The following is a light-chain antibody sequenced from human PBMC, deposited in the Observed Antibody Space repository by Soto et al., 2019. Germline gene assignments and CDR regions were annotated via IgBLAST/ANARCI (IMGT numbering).Light chain of an antibody. Sequence: QSVLTQPASVSGSPGQSITISCTGTSSDVGGYNYVSWYQQHPGKAPKLIIYEVRNRPSGISDRFSGSKSGNTASLTISGLQADDEADYYCNSYTSMSALGVFGGGTKVTVL. CDR3: NSYTSMSALGV. J-gene: IGLJ3*02. CDR2: EVR. V-gene: IGLV2-14*01. CDR1: SSDVGGYNY.